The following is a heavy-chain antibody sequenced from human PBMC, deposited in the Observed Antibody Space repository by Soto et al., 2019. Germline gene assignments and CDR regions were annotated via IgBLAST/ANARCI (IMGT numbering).Heavy chain of an antibody. J-gene: IGHJ4*02. Sequence: EVQLLESGGGLVQPGGSLRLSCAASGLTFSSYAMNWVRQAPGKGLEWVSAISGGGGDTYYADSVKGRFTISRDNSKNTLYLQMNSLRAEDTAVYYCSRGWQGDYWGQGTLVTVSS. CDR2: ISGGGGDT. CDR1: GLTFSSYA. V-gene: IGHV3-23*01. D-gene: IGHD6-19*01. CDR3: SRGWQGDY.